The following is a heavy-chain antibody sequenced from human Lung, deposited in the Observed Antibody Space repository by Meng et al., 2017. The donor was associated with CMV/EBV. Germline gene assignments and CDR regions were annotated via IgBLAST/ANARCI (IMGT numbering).Heavy chain of an antibody. CDR2: INPNSGDT. J-gene: IGHJ6*02. Sequence: ASVXVSXKTFGYTFTGYYIHWVRQAPGPGLERMGWINPNSGDTTYAQNFQGRVTMTRDTSITTAYMELSRLRSGDTAVYYCARLDDYGDTSKFDVWGQRTTVTVSS. V-gene: IGHV1-2*02. CDR1: GYTFTGYY. D-gene: IGHD4-17*01. CDR3: ARLDDYGDTSKFDV.